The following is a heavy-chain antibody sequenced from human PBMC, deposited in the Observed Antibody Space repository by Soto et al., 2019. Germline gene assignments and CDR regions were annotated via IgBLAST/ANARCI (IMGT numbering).Heavy chain of an antibody. V-gene: IGHV4-34*01. CDR1: GGSFSGYY. CDR3: ARGHAIIVLRFLEWLPYTDV. D-gene: IGHD3-3*01. CDR2: INHSGST. J-gene: IGHJ6*03. Sequence: QVQLQQWGAGLLKPSETLSLTCAVYGGSFSGYYWSWLRQPPGKGLEWIGEINHSGSTNYSPSLKCRSNISVDASKNQFSLKLSSVTAEDTAVYYCARGHAIIVLRFLEWLPYTDVWGKGTTVTVSS.